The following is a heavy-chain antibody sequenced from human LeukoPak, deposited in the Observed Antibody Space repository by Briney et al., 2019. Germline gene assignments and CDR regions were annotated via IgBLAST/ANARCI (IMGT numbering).Heavy chain of an antibody. CDR2: IRYDGSNK. CDR3: AKLVGARAPEYFQH. D-gene: IGHD1-26*01. CDR1: GFTFSSYG. Sequence: GGSLRLSCAASGFTFSSYGMLWVRQAPGKGLEWVAFIRYDGSNKYYADSVKGRFTISRDNSKNTLYLQMNSLRAEDTAVYYCAKLVGARAPEYFQHWGQGTLVTVSS. J-gene: IGHJ1*01. V-gene: IGHV3-30*02.